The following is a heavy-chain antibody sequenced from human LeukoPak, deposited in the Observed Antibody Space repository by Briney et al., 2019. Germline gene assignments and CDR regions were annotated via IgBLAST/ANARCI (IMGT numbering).Heavy chain of an antibody. D-gene: IGHD2-8*01. J-gene: IGHJ5*02. Sequence: GGSLRLSFPASGFTSISYGMHWAGQAQAKGLGGVAFIRYDGSNKYYADSVKGRFTISRDNSKNTLYLQMNSLRAEDTAVYYCAKVMVVRGNWFDPWGQGTLVTVSS. CDR2: IRYDGSNK. CDR1: GFTSISYG. V-gene: IGHV3-30*02. CDR3: AKVMVVRGNWFDP.